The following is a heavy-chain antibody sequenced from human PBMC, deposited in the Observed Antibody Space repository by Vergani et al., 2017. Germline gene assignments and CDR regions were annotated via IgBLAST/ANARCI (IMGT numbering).Heavy chain of an antibody. CDR1: EDTFTTSS. CDR3: ARGHYKWNDGPNFFYPMDV. CDR2: IIPVLSAP. V-gene: IGHV1-69*08. J-gene: IGHJ6*02. Sequence: QVSLVQSGPEVKKPGSSVRVSCLAPEDTFTTSSLSWVRQAPGQGLEWMGRIIPVLSAPRFAQKFRPRISITADKSTNTVFMELRGLRSDDTAVYYCARGHYKWNDGPNFFYPMDVWGQGTLVTVAS. D-gene: IGHD1-20*01.